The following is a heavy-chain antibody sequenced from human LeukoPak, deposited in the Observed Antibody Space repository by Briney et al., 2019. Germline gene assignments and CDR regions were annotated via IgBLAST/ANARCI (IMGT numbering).Heavy chain of an antibody. CDR3: TTDFWSGYAYYYYMDV. D-gene: IGHD3-3*01. J-gene: IGHJ6*03. Sequence: GGSLRLSCAASGFTFNNIWMTWVRQAPGKGLEWVGHIKSKTDGGTTDYAAPVKGRFTISRDDSKNTLYLQMNSLKTEDTAVYYCTTDFWSGYAYYYYMDVWGKGTTVTVSS. CDR1: GFTFNNIW. V-gene: IGHV3-15*01. CDR2: IKSKTDGGTT.